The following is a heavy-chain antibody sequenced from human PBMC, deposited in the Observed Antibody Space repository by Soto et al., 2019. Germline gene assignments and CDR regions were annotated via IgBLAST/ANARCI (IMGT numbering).Heavy chain of an antibody. CDR2: ISYDGSNK. D-gene: IGHD3-10*01. J-gene: IGHJ3*02. Sequence: PGGSLRLSCAASGFTFSSYGMHWVRQAPGKGLEWVAVISYDGSNKYYADSVKGRFTISRNNSKNTLYLQMNSLRAEDTAVYYCAKGGRITRVRDPTKADAFDIWGQGTMVTVSS. CDR1: GFTFSSYG. CDR3: AKGGRITRVRDPTKADAFDI. V-gene: IGHV3-30*18.